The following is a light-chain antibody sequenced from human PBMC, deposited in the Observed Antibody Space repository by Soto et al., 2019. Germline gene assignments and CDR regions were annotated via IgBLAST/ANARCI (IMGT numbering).Light chain of an antibody. V-gene: IGKV3-20*01. J-gene: IGKJ3*01. CDR2: GAS. CDR1: QSVSSSY. Sequence: EIVLTQSPGTLSLSPGERATLSCRASQSVSSSYLAWYQQKPGQAPRLLIYGASSRATGIPDRFSGSGSGTDFTLTISTLEPEDFAVYYCQQYGSSPIFTCGPGTKVDIK. CDR3: QQYGSSPIFT.